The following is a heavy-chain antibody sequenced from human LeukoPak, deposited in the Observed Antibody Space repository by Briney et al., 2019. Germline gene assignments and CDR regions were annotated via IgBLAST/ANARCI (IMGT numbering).Heavy chain of an antibody. Sequence: ASLKVSCKASGYTFTVYHIHWVRQAPGQGIEWMGWINPNSGGTDLAQKFQGRVTMTSDTSISTAYMELTRLRSDDTAVYYCARARLVRRAFAIWGQGTMVTVSS. J-gene: IGHJ3*02. CDR1: GYTFTVYH. D-gene: IGHD1-1*01. CDR3: ARARLVRRAFAI. V-gene: IGHV1-2*02. CDR2: INPNSGGT.